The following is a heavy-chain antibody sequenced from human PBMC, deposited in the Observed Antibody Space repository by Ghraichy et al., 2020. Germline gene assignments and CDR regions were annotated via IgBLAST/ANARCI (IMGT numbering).Heavy chain of an antibody. Sequence: SLRLSCAASGFTFGDYSMHWVRQAPSKGLELVAVILYDESNKHYADSVKGRFTISRDNSKSTLYLQMNSLRAEDTAVYYCGRNFDYWGPGTLVTVSS. CDR3: GRNFDY. CDR1: GFTFGDYS. CDR2: ILYDESNK. V-gene: IGHV3-30-3*01. J-gene: IGHJ4*02.